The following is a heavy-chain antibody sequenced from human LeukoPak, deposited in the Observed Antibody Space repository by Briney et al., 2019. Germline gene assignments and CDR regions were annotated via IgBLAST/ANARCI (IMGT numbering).Heavy chain of an antibody. CDR1: GFTFSSYS. Sequence: PGGSLRLSCAASGFTFSSYSMNWVRQAPWKGLEWVSSISSSSSYIYYADSVKGRFTISRDNAKSSLFLHMNSLRAEDTAIYYCVRDSYYAFDIWGQGTVVAVSS. CDR2: ISSSSSYI. V-gene: IGHV3-21*04. D-gene: IGHD2-8*01. CDR3: VRDSYYAFDI. J-gene: IGHJ3*02.